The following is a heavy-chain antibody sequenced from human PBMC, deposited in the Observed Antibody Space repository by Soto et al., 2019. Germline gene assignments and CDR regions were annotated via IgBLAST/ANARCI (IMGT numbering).Heavy chain of an antibody. J-gene: IGHJ4*02. Sequence: EVQLVESGGGLVQTGGSLRLSCAASGFTFSAYWMSWVRQAPGKGLEWVANIKQAGSEKYYVDSVNGRFIIPSDDAKNSLFLQLNSVRVEDTAVYYCAREKRATGYFDYWGQGTLVPVSS. CDR1: GFTFSAYW. CDR3: AREKRATGYFDY. CDR2: IKQAGSEK. V-gene: IGHV3-7*01.